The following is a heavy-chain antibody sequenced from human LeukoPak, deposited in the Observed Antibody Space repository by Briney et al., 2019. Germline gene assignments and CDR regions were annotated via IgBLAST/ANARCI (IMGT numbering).Heavy chain of an antibody. CDR2: IYHSGST. J-gene: IGHJ4*02. Sequence: SGTLSLTCAVSGGSISSSNWWSWVRQPPGRGLEWIGEIYHSGSTNSNPSLRSRVTISVDKSKNQFSLKLSSVTAADTAVYYCAREDGYNIFDYWGQGTLVTVSS. CDR1: GGSISSSNW. CDR3: AREDGYNIFDY. D-gene: IGHD5-24*01. V-gene: IGHV4-4*02.